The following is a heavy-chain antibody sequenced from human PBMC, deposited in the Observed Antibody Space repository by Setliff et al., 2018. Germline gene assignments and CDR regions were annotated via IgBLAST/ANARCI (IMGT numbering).Heavy chain of an antibody. D-gene: IGHD3-3*01. CDR3: ARENMAKNFWGEHSDY. V-gene: IGHV1-69*13. J-gene: IGHJ4*02. CDR1: GGTFSSYA. CDR2: IIPIFGTA. Sequence: SVKVSCKASGGTFSSYAITWVRQAPGQGLEWMGGIIPIFGTAKYAQKFQGRVTITADQSTRTAYMELSSLRSEDTAVYYCARENMAKNFWGEHSDYWGQGTLVTVSS.